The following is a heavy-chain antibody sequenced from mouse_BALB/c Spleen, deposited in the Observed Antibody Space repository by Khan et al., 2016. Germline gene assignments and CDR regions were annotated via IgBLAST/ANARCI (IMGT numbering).Heavy chain of an antibody. CDR1: GYTFTTAG. CDR3: ARTVGNYGYFDY. CDR2: INTHSGVP. V-gene: IGHV9-4*02. D-gene: IGHD2-1*01. Sequence: QSQLVQSGPELKKPGETVRISCKASGYTFTTAGMQWVQKMPGKGLKWIGWINTHSGVPKYAEDFKGRFAFSLETSASTAYLQIRNLKNDDTATYFCARTVGNYGYFDYWGQGTTLTVSS. J-gene: IGHJ2*01.